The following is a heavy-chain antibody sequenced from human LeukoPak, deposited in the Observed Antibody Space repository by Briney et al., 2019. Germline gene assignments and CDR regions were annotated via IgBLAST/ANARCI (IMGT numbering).Heavy chain of an antibody. CDR1: GFTFSSYA. V-gene: IGHV3-23*01. CDR3: AKDQYYDILTGPKTMYYYYGMDV. CDR2: ISGSGGST. D-gene: IGHD3-9*01. J-gene: IGHJ6*02. Sequence: PGGSLRLSCAASGFTFSSYAMSWVRQAPGKGLEWVSAISGSGGSTYYADSVKGRFTISRDNSKNTLYLQMNSLRAEDTAVYYCAKDQYYDILTGPKTMYYYYGMDVWGQGTTVTVSS.